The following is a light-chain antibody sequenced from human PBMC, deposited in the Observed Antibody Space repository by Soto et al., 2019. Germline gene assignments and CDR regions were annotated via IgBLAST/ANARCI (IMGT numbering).Light chain of an antibody. CDR1: QSVRSNY. CDR3: QHYGSSSPT. V-gene: IGKV3-20*01. Sequence: ELMLTQSPGTLSMSPGERATLSCRASQSVRSNYLAWYQQRPGQAPRLLIYGASSRATGIGDRFSGGGSGTDFTLTISRLEPEDFAVYYCQHYGSSSPTFGHGTKVEIK. CDR2: GAS. J-gene: IGKJ1*01.